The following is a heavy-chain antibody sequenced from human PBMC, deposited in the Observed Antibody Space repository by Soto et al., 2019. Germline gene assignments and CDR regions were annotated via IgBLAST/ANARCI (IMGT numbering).Heavy chain of an antibody. Sequence: LGESLKISCKGSGYSFAGYWITWVRQKPGKGLEWMGRIDPSDSQTYYSPSFRGHVTISVTKSITTVFLQWSSLRASDTAMYYCARQIYDSDTGPNFPYDFDSWGQGTPVTVSS. D-gene: IGHD3-22*01. CDR3: ARQIYDSDTGPNFPYDFDS. J-gene: IGHJ4*02. CDR2: IDPSDSQT. CDR1: GYSFAGYW. V-gene: IGHV5-10-1*01.